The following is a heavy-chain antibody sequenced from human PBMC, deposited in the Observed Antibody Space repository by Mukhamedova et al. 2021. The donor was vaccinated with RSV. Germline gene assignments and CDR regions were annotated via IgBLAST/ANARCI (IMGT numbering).Heavy chain of an antibody. CDR2: ISSSSSSI. D-gene: IGHD3-22*01. V-gene: IGHV3-48*02. J-gene: IGHJ4*02. CDR3: ARDGYNYYGSSGYYYFDY. Sequence: YISSSSSSIYYAGSVKGRFTISRDNAKNSLYLQINSLRDEDTAVYYCARDGYNYYGSSGYYYFDYCGQGTLVTVSS.